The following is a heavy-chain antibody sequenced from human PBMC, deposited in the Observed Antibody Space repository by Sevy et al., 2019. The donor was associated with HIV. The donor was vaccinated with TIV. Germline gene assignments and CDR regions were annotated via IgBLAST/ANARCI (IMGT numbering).Heavy chain of an antibody. Sequence: GGSLRLSCAASGFTFSTYAMSWVRQAPGKGLEWVSTLSHSGGTSYHADSVKGRFIISRDNSKNTLYLHMNSLRVEDTVIYYCAKDDDSISFYYSMDVWGQGTTVTVSS. CDR2: LSHSGGTS. D-gene: IGHD6-6*01. CDR1: GFTFSTYA. V-gene: IGHV3-23*01. J-gene: IGHJ6*02. CDR3: AKDDDSISFYYSMDV.